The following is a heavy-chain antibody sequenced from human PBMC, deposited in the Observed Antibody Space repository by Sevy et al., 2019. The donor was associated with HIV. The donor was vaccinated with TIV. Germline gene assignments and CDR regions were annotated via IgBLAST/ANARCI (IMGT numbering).Heavy chain of an antibody. D-gene: IGHD4-17*01. Sequence: GGSLRLSCVVSGFSLTGYAMSWVRQSPGKGLEWVAGISAGGGRIYYADSVKGRLSISRDNSKNTLVLQMNSLSAEDTAIYYCGIDPNGDYVGAFDMWGQGTMVTVSS. CDR2: ISAGGGRI. J-gene: IGHJ3*02. CDR1: GFSLTGYA. CDR3: GIDPNGDYVGAFDM. V-gene: IGHV3-23*01.